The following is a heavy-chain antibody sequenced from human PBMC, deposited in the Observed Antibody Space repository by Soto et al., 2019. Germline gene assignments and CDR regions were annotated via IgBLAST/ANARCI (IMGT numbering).Heavy chain of an antibody. CDR3: ASRKSYNASGTDH. Sequence: QVQLQESRPGLVKPSQTLSLTCTVSGDSVTSADYYWHWIRQTPGKGLEWIGHVYSSGSTDYNPSLKTRITISLDTSKNQFSLRLSSVTAADTAIYYSASRKSYNASGTDHWGQGPLVTVAS. J-gene: IGHJ4*02. CDR1: GDSVTSADYY. D-gene: IGHD3-10*01. V-gene: IGHV4-30-4*01. CDR2: VYSSGST.